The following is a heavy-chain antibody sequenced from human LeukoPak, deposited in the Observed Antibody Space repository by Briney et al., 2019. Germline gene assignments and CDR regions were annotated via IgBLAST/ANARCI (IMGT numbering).Heavy chain of an antibody. D-gene: IGHD6-13*01. CDR2: IKQDGSEK. CDR1: GFTFSSYW. V-gene: IGHV3-7*01. Sequence: PGGSLRLSCAASGFTFSSYWMSWVRQAPGKGLEWVANIKQDGSEKYYVDFVKGRFTISRDNAKNSLYLQMNSLRAEDTAVYYCARDLLLAAAGTPFDYWGQGTLVTVSS. J-gene: IGHJ4*02. CDR3: ARDLLLAAAGTPFDY.